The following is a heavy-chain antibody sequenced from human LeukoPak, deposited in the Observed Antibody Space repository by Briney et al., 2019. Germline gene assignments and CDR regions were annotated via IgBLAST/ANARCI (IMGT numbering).Heavy chain of an antibody. J-gene: IGHJ6*02. CDR1: GDSVSSNSAA. CDR3: AREGDSSGKAPRPYYYYGMDV. Sequence: PSQTLSLTCAISGDSVSSNSAAWNWIRQSPSRGLEWLGRTYYRSKWYNDYAVSVESRITINPDTSKNQFSLQLNSVTPEDTAVYYCAREGDSSGKAPRPYYYYGMDVWGQGTTVTVSS. CDR2: TYYRSKWYN. V-gene: IGHV6-1*01. D-gene: IGHD3-22*01.